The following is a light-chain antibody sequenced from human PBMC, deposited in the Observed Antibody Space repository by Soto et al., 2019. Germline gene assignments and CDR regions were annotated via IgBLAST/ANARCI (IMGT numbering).Light chain of an antibody. CDR1: QSISSW. J-gene: IGKJ1*01. Sequence: DIQMTQSPSALSASVGERATITCRASQSISSWLAWYQQKPGKAPKLLIYDASTLQSGVPSRYSGSGSGTEFTLTIGNLQPDDFATYYCQQYESYSPWTFGQGTKVDIK. V-gene: IGKV1-5*01. CDR2: DAS. CDR3: QQYESYSPWT.